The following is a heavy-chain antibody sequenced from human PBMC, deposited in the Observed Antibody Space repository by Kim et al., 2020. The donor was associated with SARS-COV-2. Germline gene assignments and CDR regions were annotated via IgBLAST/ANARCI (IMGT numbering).Heavy chain of an antibody. CDR3: ARVGPRSGWYGAFDI. V-gene: IGHV4-39*01. J-gene: IGHJ3*02. D-gene: IGHD6-19*01. Sequence: PSLKSRGTISVDQSKTQFSLKLSSVTAADTAVYYCARVGPRSGWYGAFDIWGQGTMVTVSS.